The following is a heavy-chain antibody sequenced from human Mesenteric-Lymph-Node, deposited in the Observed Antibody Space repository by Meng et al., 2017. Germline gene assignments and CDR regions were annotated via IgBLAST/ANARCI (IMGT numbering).Heavy chain of an antibody. J-gene: IGHJ4*02. CDR2: ISQSGGST. Sequence: GESLKISCAASGFTFSTHVLAWVRQAPGKGLEWVSEISQSGGSTYNADSVKGRFTISRDNSRNTLYLQMNSLRVEDTAVYYCVTKGRQTGALGYWGQGTLVTVSS. V-gene: IGHV3-23*01. CDR3: VTKGRQTGALGY. CDR1: GFTFSTHV. D-gene: IGHD7-27*01.